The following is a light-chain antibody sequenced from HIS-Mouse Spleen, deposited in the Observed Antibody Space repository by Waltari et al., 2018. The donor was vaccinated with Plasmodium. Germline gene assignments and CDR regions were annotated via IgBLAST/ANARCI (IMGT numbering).Light chain of an antibody. CDR1: ALPKKY. V-gene: IGLV3-10*01. CDR3: YSTDSSGDHRV. J-gene: IGLJ3*02. CDR2: EDS. Sequence: SYELTQPPSVSVSPGQTARITCSGDALPKKYAYWYQQKSGQAPVLVIYEDSKRPSGIPDRVSGSSSGTMATLTISGAQVEDEADYYCYSTDSSGDHRVFGGVTKLTVL.